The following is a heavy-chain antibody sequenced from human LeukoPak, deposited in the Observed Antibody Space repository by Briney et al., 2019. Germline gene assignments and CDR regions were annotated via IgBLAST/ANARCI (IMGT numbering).Heavy chain of an antibody. CDR3: ARTDYYYDSSGYYPKYFQH. D-gene: IGHD3-22*01. CDR2: INPNSGGT. V-gene: IGHV1-2*02. CDR1: GYTFTGYY. J-gene: IGHJ1*01. Sequence: ASVNVSCKASGYTFTGYYMHWVRQAPGQGLEWMGWINPNSGGTNYAQKFQGRVTMTRDTSISTAYMELSRLRSDDTAVYYCARTDYYYDSSGYYPKYFQHWGQGTLVTVSS.